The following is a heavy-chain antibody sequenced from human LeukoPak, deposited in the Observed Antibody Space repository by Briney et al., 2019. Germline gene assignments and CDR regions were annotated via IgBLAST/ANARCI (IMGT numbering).Heavy chain of an antibody. CDR2: INGGGEST. D-gene: IGHD6-19*01. Sequence: GGSLRLSCAASGFTFSSYIMSWVRQAPGKGLEWVSSINGGGESTNYADSVKGRFTISRDNSKNTLDLQMNSLRAEDTATYYCAKGSTYSSGWFHDYWGQGTLLTVSS. CDR3: AKGSTYSSGWFHDY. V-gene: IGHV3-23*01. CDR1: GFTFSSYI. J-gene: IGHJ4*02.